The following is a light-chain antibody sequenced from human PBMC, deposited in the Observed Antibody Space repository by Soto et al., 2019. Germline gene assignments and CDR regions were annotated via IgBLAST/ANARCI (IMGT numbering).Light chain of an antibody. CDR1: QTLLDSDDGNAY. CDR3: LERKDCPYT. Sequence: IVMNQNTVSLSVTPGEPASISCRSSQTLLDSDDGNAYLDWYLQKPGQSPQLLIYRISSRASGVPDRFSGSGSGTDFTLKISRLEAGDVGVFCCLERKDCPYTFGQVTKV. J-gene: IGKJ1*01. V-gene: IGKV2-40*01. CDR2: RIS.